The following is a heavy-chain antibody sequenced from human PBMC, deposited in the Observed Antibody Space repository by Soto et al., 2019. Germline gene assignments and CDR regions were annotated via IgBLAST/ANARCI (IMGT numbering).Heavy chain of an antibody. J-gene: IGHJ3*02. D-gene: IGHD1-26*01. CDR1: GDSVSRNGAA. Sequence: QVQLQQSGPGLVKPSQTLSLTCAISGDSVSRNGAAWNWIRQSPSRGLEWLGRAYYSSKWSNDYAPSVKSRITINPDTSKTQFSLQLNSVTPEDTAVYYCAAGRASAFDILGQGTMVTVSS. V-gene: IGHV6-1*01. CDR2: AYYSSKWSN. CDR3: AAGRASAFDI.